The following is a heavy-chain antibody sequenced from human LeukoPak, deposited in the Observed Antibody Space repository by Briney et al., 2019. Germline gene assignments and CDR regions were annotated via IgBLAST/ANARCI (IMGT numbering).Heavy chain of an antibody. J-gene: IGHJ1*01. CDR1: GYTFTTYY. Sequence: GASVRVSCKASGYTFTTYYMHWVRQAPGQGLEWMGVINPSGGSTSYAQNFQGRVTMTRDTSTSTVYMELSSLRSEDTAVYYCAREPYDSSGYEYFQHWGQGTLVIVSS. CDR2: INPSGGST. CDR3: AREPYDSSGYEYFQH. V-gene: IGHV1-46*01. D-gene: IGHD3-22*01.